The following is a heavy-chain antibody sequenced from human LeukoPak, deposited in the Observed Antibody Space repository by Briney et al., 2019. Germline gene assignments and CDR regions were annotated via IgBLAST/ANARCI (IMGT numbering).Heavy chain of an antibody. CDR3: ARDDYGDYYFDY. CDR2: IDSDGSNT. Sequence: GESLKISCAASGFTFSSYWMHWVRQAPGKGLVWVSRIDSDGSNTNYADSVKGRFTVSRDNAKNTLYLQMNSLRAEDTAVYYCARDDYGDYYFDYWGQGTLVTVSS. V-gene: IGHV3-74*01. CDR1: GFTFSSYW. J-gene: IGHJ4*02. D-gene: IGHD4-17*01.